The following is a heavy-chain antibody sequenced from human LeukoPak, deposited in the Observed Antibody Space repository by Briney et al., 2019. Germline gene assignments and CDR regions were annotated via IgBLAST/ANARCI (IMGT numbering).Heavy chain of an antibody. J-gene: IGHJ4*02. CDR1: GFTFSSYS. Sequence: GGSLRLSCAASGFTFSSYSMNWVRQAPGKGLEWVSYISSSSSTIYYADSVKGRFTISRDNAKNSLYLQMNSLRDEDTAVYYCARFPHYYDSSGYSFWGLGTLVTVSS. CDR3: ARFPHYYDSSGYSF. V-gene: IGHV3-48*02. D-gene: IGHD3-22*01. CDR2: ISSSSSTI.